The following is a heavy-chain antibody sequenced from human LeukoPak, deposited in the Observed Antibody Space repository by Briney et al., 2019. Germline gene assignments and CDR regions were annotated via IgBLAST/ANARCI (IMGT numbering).Heavy chain of an antibody. J-gene: IGHJ4*02. V-gene: IGHV3-23*01. Sequence: GASLGLSCAASGFTFSSYVMSWARQAPGKGLEWVSAIYGSGSSTYYADSVKGRFTISRDNSQNTLYLQMNSLRAEDTAMYYCAKPFYTTAAGTLDYWGQGTLVTVSS. CDR1: GFTFSSYV. D-gene: IGHD2/OR15-2a*01. CDR2: IYGSGSST. CDR3: AKPFYTTAAGTLDY.